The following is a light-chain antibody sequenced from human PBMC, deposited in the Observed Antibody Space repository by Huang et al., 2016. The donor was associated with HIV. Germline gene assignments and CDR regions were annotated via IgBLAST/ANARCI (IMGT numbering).Light chain of an antibody. J-gene: IGKJ4*01. CDR3: QQSYSIPLT. V-gene: IGKV1-39*01. CDR1: QSISSY. Sequence: DIQMAQSPSSLSASVGDRATITCRASQSISSYLNWYQQKPGKAPKLLIYAASSLQGGVPSRFSGSGSGTDFTLTINSLQPEDFTTYYCQQSYSIPLTFGGGTKVEIK. CDR2: AAS.